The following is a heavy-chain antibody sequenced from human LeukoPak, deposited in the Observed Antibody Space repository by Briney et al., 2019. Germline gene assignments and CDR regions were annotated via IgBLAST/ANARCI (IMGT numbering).Heavy chain of an antibody. CDR1: GYSFTGYY. J-gene: IGHJ5*02. D-gene: IGHD2-15*01. CDR2: INPNSGGT. V-gene: IGHV1-2*02. Sequence: ASVKVSCKASGYSFTGYYMHWVRQAPGQGLEWMGWINPNSGGTKYAQKFQGRVTMTRDTSISTAYMELSRLRSDDTAVYYCAREWEDIVVVVAATPLAWFDPWGQGTLVTVSS. CDR3: AREWEDIVVVVAATPLAWFDP.